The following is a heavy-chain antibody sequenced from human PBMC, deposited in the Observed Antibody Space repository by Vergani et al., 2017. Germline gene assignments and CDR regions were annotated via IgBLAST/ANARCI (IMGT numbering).Heavy chain of an antibody. CDR1: GYTFTGYY. V-gene: IGHV1-2*02. D-gene: IGHD2-2*01. CDR2: INPNSGGT. J-gene: IGHJ3*02. CDR3: ARVGGGYCSSTSCYEGNDAFDI. Sequence: QVQLVQSGAEVKKPGASVKVSCKASGYTFTGYYMHWVRQAPGQGLEWMGWINPNSGGTNYAQKFQGRVTMTRDTSISTAYMELSRLRSDDTAVYYCARVGGGYCSSTSCYEGNDAFDIWGQGTMVTVSS.